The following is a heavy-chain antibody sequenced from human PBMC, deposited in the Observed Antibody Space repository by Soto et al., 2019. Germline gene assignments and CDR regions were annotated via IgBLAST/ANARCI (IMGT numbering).Heavy chain of an antibody. V-gene: IGHV5-51*01. J-gene: IGHJ6*02. CDR3: AASIFYYGMDV. CDR2: IYPGDSDT. CDR1: GYTFTNYW. Sequence: GSLKISCKGSGYTFTNYWIGWVRQMPGKGLEWMGIIYPGDSDTKYNPSFQGQVTISADKFITTTYLRWTSLKASDTAIYYCAASIFYYGMDVWGQGTTVTVSS.